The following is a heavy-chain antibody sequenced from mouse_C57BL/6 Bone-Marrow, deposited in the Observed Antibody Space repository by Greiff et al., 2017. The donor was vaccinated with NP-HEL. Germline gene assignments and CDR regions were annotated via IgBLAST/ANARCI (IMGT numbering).Heavy chain of an antibody. Sequence: EVKVVESEGGLVQPGSSMKLSCTASGFTFSDYYMAWVRQVPEKGLEWVANINYDGSSTYYLDSLKSRFIISIDNAKNILYLQMSSLKSEDTATYYCARASIWDEKRVYYFDYWGQGTTLTVSS. D-gene: IGHD6-2*01. J-gene: IGHJ2*01. V-gene: IGHV5-16*01. CDR1: GFTFSDYY. CDR3: ARASIWDEKRVYYFDY. CDR2: INYDGSST.